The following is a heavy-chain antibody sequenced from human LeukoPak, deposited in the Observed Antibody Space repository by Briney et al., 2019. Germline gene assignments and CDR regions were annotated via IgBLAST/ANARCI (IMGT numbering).Heavy chain of an antibody. CDR1: GGSISSYY. Sequence: SETLSLTCTVSGGSISSYYWSWIRQPPGKGLEWIGYIYYSGSTNYNPSLKSRVTISVDTSKNQFSLKLSSVTAADTAVYYCARQPHRGYYDSSGPWFGPWGQGTLVTVSS. D-gene: IGHD3-22*01. CDR3: ARQPHRGYYDSSGPWFGP. V-gene: IGHV4-59*08. CDR2: IYYSGST. J-gene: IGHJ5*02.